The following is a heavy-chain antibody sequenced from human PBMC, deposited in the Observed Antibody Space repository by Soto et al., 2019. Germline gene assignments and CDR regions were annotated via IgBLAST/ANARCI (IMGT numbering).Heavy chain of an antibody. CDR1: GYTFTSYD. D-gene: IGHD6-13*01. Sequence: ASVKVSCKASGYTFTSYDINWVRQATGQGLERMGWMNPNSGNTGYAQKFQGRVTMTRNTSISTAYMELSSLRFEDTAVYYCARDGEGKAAAAMVYWGQGTLVTVSS. CDR2: MNPNSGNT. J-gene: IGHJ4*02. V-gene: IGHV1-8*01. CDR3: ARDGEGKAAAAMVY.